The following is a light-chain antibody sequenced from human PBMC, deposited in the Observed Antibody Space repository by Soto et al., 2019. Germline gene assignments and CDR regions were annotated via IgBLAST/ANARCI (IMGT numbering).Light chain of an antibody. CDR3: SLYRSSTTLV. Sequence: LTQPPSVSGSPGQSVTISCTGTSSDIGVYNRVSWYQQPPGTAPKLMIYEVSNRPSGVPDRFSGSKSGNTASLTISGLQAEDEADYYCSLYRSSTTLVFGTGTKVTVL. CDR1: SSDIGVYNR. V-gene: IGLV2-18*01. CDR2: EVS. J-gene: IGLJ1*01.